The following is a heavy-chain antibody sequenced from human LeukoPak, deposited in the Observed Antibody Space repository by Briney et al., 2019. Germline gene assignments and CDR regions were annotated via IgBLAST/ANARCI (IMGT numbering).Heavy chain of an antibody. J-gene: IGHJ4*02. Sequence: PGGSLRLSCAASGFAFSGYTMTWVRQAPGKGLEWVSSISNISTYIYYADSVKGRFTISRDNVQNSLYLQMNSLRVEDTAVYYCARDRHIAAAGYYFDYWGQGTLVTVSS. CDR1: GFAFSGYT. CDR2: ISNISTYI. V-gene: IGHV3-21*01. D-gene: IGHD6-25*01. CDR3: ARDRHIAAAGYYFDY.